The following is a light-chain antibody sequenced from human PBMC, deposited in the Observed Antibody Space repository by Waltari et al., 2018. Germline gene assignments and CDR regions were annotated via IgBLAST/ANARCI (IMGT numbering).Light chain of an antibody. CDR1: QSVSGSY. J-gene: IGKJ1*01. CDR2: GAS. Sequence: EIVLTQSPGTLSLSPGERATLSCRASQSVSGSYLAWYQQKPGQAPRLLIYGASNRATGIPDRISGSGSGTDFTLTISRLESEDFAVYYCQQYGSSPETFGPGTKV. V-gene: IGKV3-20*01. CDR3: QQYGSSPET.